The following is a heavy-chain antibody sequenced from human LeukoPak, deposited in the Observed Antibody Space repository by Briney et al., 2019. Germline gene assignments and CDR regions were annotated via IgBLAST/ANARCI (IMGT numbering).Heavy chain of an antibody. J-gene: IGHJ3*02. V-gene: IGHV3-21*04. CDR2: ISSSSSYI. Sequence: GGSLRLSCAASGFTFSSYTMNWVRQAPGKGLEWVSSISSSSSYIHYADSVKGRFTISRDNAKNSLYLQMDSLKTEDTAVYYCSRLNDRNAFDIWGQGTMVAVSS. CDR1: GFTFSSYT. CDR3: SRLNDRNAFDI.